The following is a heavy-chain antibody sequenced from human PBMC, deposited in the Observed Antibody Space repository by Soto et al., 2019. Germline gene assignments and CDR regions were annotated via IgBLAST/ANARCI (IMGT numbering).Heavy chain of an antibody. Sequence: ASVKVSCKVSGYTLTELSMHWVRQAPGKGLEWMGGFDPEDGETIYAQKFQGRVTMTEDTSTDTAYMELSSLRSEDTAVYYCATDMLWYYSGSSSYSHDAFDIWGQGTMVTVSS. V-gene: IGHV1-24*01. D-gene: IGHD3-22*01. J-gene: IGHJ3*02. CDR1: GYTLTELS. CDR3: ATDMLWYYSGSSSYSHDAFDI. CDR2: FDPEDGET.